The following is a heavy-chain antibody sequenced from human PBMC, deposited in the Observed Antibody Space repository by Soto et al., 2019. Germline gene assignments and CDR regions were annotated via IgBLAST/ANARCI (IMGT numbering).Heavy chain of an antibody. CDR1: RFTFSNYA. Sequence: GGSLRLSCAASRFTFSNYAMSWVRQAPGKGLEWVSAISGSDGSTYYADSVKGRFTISRDNSKNTLYLQMNSLRAEDTAVYYCARYPRNYYYYGMDVWGQGTTVTVSS. CDR3: ARYPRNYYYYGMDV. D-gene: IGHD1-20*01. CDR2: ISGSDGST. J-gene: IGHJ6*02. V-gene: IGHV3-23*01.